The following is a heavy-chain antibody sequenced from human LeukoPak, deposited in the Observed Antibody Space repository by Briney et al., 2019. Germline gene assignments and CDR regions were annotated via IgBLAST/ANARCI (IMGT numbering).Heavy chain of an antibody. Sequence: SETLSLTCIVSGDSISSYYWSWIRQPPGKELEWIGYIYYSGSTNYNSSLKSRVTISVDTSKNQFSLNLTSVTAADTAVYYCARGYSSSGCYFDSWGQGAPVTVSS. J-gene: IGHJ4*02. CDR3: ARGYSSSGCYFDS. D-gene: IGHD6-6*01. CDR2: IYYSGST. CDR1: GDSISSYY. V-gene: IGHV4-59*01.